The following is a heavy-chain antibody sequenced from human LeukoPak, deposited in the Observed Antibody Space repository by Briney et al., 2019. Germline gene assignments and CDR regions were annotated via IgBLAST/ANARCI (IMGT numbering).Heavy chain of an antibody. V-gene: IGHV1-8*01. D-gene: IGHD3-10*01. J-gene: IGHJ6*02. CDR1: GYTFTSYD. CDR3: ARDPIRAMVRGVTIYYYYGMDV. Sequence: ASVKVSCKASGYTFTSYDFNWVRQAAGQRPEWMGWMSPNSGDTGYAQKFQGRVTITADESTSTAYMELSSLRSEDTAVYYCARDPIRAMVRGVTIYYYYGMDVWGQGTTVTVSS. CDR2: MSPNSGDT.